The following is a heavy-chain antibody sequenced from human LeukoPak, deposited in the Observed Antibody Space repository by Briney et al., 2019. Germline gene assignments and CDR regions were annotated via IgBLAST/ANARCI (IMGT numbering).Heavy chain of an antibody. Sequence: GGSLRLSCAASGFTFSSYAMSWVRQAPGKGLEWVSVIYSGGSTYYADSVKGRFTISRDNSKNTLYLQMNSLRAEDTAVYYCAATPTVVMGDAFDIWGQGTMVTVSS. CDR2: IYSGGST. CDR3: AATPTVVMGDAFDI. D-gene: IGHD4-23*01. CDR1: GFTFSSYA. J-gene: IGHJ3*02. V-gene: IGHV3-53*01.